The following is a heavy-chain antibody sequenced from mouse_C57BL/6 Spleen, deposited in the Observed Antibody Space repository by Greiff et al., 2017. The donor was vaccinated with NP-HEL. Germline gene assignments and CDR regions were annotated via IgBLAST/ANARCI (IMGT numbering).Heavy chain of an antibody. CDR3: ARRGGTGFDY. J-gene: IGHJ2*01. D-gene: IGHD3-3*01. CDR2: IYPGDGDT. Sequence: QVQLQQSGPELVKPGASVKISCKASGYAFSSSWMNWVKQRPGKGLEWIGRIYPGDGDTNYNGKFKGKATLTADKSSSTAYMQLSSLTSEDSAVYFCARRGGTGFDYWGQGTTLTVSS. V-gene: IGHV1-82*01. CDR1: GYAFSSSW.